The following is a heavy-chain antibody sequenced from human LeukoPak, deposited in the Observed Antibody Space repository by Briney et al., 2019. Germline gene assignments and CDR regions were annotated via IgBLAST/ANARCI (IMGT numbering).Heavy chain of an antibody. Sequence: GGSLRLSCAASGFTFNDYVMSWVRQAPGKGLEWVSGIDYSGGNTNYADSVLGRFTVSRDNSKNTLYLQMNSLRAEDTAVYYCVATRVCGGVLLRPNCLYFENWGQGTLVSVSS. CDR3: VATRVCGGVLLRPNCLYFEN. CDR2: IDYSGGNT. CDR1: GFTFNDYV. J-gene: IGHJ4*02. V-gene: IGHV3-23*01. D-gene: IGHD3-10*01.